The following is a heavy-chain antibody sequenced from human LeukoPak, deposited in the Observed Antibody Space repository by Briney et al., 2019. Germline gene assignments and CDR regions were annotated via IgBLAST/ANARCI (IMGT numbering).Heavy chain of an antibody. Sequence: GASVKVSCKASGYTFTGYYIHWVRQAPGQGPEWMGWINPNNGDTNYAQKFQGRVTMARDTSISTAYMELSRLRSDDTAVYYCARKYDFWSGYYWWGQGTLVTVSS. D-gene: IGHD3-3*01. CDR2: INPNNGDT. V-gene: IGHV1-2*02. CDR1: GYTFTGYY. J-gene: IGHJ4*02. CDR3: ARKYDFWSGYYW.